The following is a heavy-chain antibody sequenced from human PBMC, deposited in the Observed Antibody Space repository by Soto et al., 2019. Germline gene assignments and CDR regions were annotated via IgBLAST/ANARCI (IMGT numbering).Heavy chain of an antibody. CDR2: INPSGGST. CDR1: GYTFTSYY. V-gene: IGHV1-46*03. D-gene: IGHD3-9*01. Sequence: QVQLVQSGAEVKKPGASVKVSCKASGYTFTSYYMHWVRQAPGQGLEWMGIINPSGGSTSYAQKFQGRVTMTRDTSTSTVYMELSSLRSEDTAVYYCARARSYYDILTGYHTTANFDYWGQGTLVTVSS. J-gene: IGHJ4*02. CDR3: ARARSYYDILTGYHTTANFDY.